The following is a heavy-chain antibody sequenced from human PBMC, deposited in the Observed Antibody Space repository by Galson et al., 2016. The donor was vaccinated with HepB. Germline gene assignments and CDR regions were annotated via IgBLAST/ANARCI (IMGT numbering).Heavy chain of an antibody. D-gene: IGHD3-3*01. CDR2: IYYSGTT. V-gene: IGHV4-39*01. CDR1: GGSITSTFYY. J-gene: IGHJ5*02. Sequence: SETLSLTCSVSGGSITSTFYYWAWVRQPPGKGLEFIGYIYYSGTTYFNPSLTSRATISVDTAKNPFSLRLASVSAPDTALYYCAPVFRFYDYSNTQWGPSRFDPWGQGIPVTVSS. CDR3: APVFRFYDYSNTQWGPSRFDP.